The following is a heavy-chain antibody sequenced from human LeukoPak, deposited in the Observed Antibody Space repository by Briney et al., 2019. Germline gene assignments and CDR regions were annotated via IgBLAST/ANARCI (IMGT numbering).Heavy chain of an antibody. CDR1: AARVSSNNGA. J-gene: IGHJ4*01. CDR2: TYYRYKWYN. CDR3: ARGGGSSGWYTFDY. V-gene: IGHV6-1*01. D-gene: IGHD6-19*01. Sequence: SQTISLTCAIYAARVSSNNGACNWIRQSPLRGLEWPARTYYRYKWYNDYAVSMRGRITINPDTSKNQCSLQLNTVTPEDTAVYYCARGGGSSGWYTFDYWGQGTLVTVSS.